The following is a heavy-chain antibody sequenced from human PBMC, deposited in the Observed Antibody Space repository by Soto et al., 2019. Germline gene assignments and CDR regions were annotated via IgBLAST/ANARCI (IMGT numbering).Heavy chain of an antibody. J-gene: IGHJ5*02. V-gene: IGHV4-59*01. Sequence: SETLSLTCTVSGGSISRYYWSWILQPPGKGLEWIGYIYYSGSTNYNPSLKSRVTISVDTSKNQFSLKLSSVTAADTAVYYCARVSYYYDSSGYSPGPFDPWGQGTLVTVSS. CDR2: IYYSGST. CDR1: GGSISRYY. CDR3: ARVSYYYDSSGYSPGPFDP. D-gene: IGHD3-22*01.